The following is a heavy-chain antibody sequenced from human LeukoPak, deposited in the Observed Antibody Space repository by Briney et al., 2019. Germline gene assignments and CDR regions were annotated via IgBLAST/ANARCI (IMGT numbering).Heavy chain of an antibody. CDR3: ARVGATNAFDI. CDR1: GFTFSSYS. J-gene: IGHJ3*02. V-gene: IGHV3-21*01. CDR2: ISSSSSYI. D-gene: IGHD1-26*01. Sequence: GGSLRLSCAASGFTFSSYSMNWVRQAPGKGLEWVSSISSSSSYIYYADSVKGRFTISRDNAKNSLYLQMNSLRAEDTAVYYCARVGATNAFDIWGQGTMVTVSS.